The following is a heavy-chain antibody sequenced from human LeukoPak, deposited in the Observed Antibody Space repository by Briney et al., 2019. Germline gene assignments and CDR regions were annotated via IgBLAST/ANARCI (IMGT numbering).Heavy chain of an antibody. V-gene: IGHV3-23*01. D-gene: IGHD2-2*01. CDR3: AKEKGSSTRLLSYYYYYGMDV. CDR2: ISGSCGST. Sequence: GGSLRLSCAVSGFTFSSYAMSWVRQAPGKGLELVSAISGSCGSTYYADSVKSRFTISRDNSKNTLYLQMNSLRAEDTAVYYCAKEKGSSTRLLSYYYYYGMDVWGQGTTVTVSS. CDR1: GFTFSSYA. J-gene: IGHJ6*02.